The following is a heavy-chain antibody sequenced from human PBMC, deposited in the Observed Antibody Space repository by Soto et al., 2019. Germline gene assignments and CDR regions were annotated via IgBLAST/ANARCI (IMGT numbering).Heavy chain of an antibody. J-gene: IGHJ4*02. CDR3: ARGWRTYGNY. CDR2: INPTADST. V-gene: IGHV1-46*01. Sequence: QVQLVQSGAEVKKPGASVKISCKASGYSFTSYDMHWVRQAPGQGLEWVGLINPTADSTSYAQKFQGRVTLTWDTSTSTGDMEVSSLRAEDTAMYYCARGWRTYGNYWGQGTLVTVSS. CDR1: GYSFTSYD. D-gene: IGHD3-10*01.